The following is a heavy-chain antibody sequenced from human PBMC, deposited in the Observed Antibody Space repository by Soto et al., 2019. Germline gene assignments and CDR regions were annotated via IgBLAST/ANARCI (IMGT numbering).Heavy chain of an antibody. Sequence: QVQLEQSGSEVKKSGSSVKVSCKASGYSFSSHAITWVRQAPGQGLEWMGGIIPVFGTPSYAQKFQGRVTISAEQSTNTSYLELRSLTSEDTAVYYCARGGALSTSWYWGDGLDSWGQGTQVTVSS. V-gene: IGHV1-69*01. CDR3: ARGGALSTSWYWGDGLDS. CDR2: IIPVFGTP. CDR1: GYSFSSHA. D-gene: IGHD6-13*01. J-gene: IGHJ4*02.